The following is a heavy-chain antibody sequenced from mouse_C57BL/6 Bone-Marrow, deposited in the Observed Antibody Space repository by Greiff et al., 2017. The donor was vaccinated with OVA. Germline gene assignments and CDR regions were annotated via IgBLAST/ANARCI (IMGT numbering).Heavy chain of an antibody. CDR3: TTYRY. J-gene: IGHJ2*01. Sequence: VQLKESGAELVRPGASVKLSCTASGFNIKDDYMHWVKERPEQGLEWIGWIDPENGDTEHASKFQGKATITADTSSKTVYLQLSSLTSEDTAVYYCTTYRYWGQGTTLTVSS. CDR1: GFNIKDDY. V-gene: IGHV14-4*01. CDR2: IDPENGDT.